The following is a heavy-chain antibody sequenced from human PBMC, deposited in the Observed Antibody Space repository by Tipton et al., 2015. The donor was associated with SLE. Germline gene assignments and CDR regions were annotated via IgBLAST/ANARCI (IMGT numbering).Heavy chain of an antibody. CDR2: IYTTGST. Sequence: TLSLTCTVSGGSISSYYWSWIRQPAGKGLEWIGRIYTTGSTNYNPSLKSRVTISVDTSKNQFSLKLSSVTAADTAVYYCASGRYYYGMDVWGQGTTVTVSS. J-gene: IGHJ6*02. CDR1: GGSISSYY. D-gene: IGHD1-26*01. V-gene: IGHV4-4*07. CDR3: ASGRYYYGMDV.